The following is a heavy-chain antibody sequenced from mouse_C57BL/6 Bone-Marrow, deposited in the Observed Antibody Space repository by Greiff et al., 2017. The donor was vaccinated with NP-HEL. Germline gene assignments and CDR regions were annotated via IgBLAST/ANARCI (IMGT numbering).Heavy chain of an antibody. Sequence: EVKLQESGPELVKPGASVKISCKASGYSFTGYYMNWVKQSPEKSLEWIGEINPSTGGTTYNQKFKAKATLTVDKSSSTAYMQLKSLTSEDSAVYYCARSGVLDYYGSSSYYFDYWGQGTTLTVSS. CDR1: GYSFTGYY. CDR2: INPSTGGT. J-gene: IGHJ2*01. V-gene: IGHV1-42*01. CDR3: ARSGVLDYYGSSSYYFDY. D-gene: IGHD1-1*01.